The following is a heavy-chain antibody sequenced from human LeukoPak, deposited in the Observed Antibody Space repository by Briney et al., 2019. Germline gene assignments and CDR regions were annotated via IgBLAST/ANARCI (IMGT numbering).Heavy chain of an antibody. CDR3: AKDQAPVTTGWFDP. J-gene: IGHJ5*02. CDR2: ISGSDGST. D-gene: IGHD4-11*01. Sequence: GGSLRLSCAASGFTFSSYAMSWVRQAPGKGLEWVSAISGSDGSTYYADSVKGRFTISRDNSKNTLYLQMNSLRAEDTAVYYCAKDQAPVTTGWFDPWGQGTLVTVSS. V-gene: IGHV3-23*01. CDR1: GFTFSSYA.